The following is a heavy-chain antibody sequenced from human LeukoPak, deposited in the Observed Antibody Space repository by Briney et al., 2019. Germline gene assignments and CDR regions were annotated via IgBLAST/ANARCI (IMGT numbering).Heavy chain of an antibody. CDR1: GFTFSSYS. J-gene: IGHJ6*03. CDR2: ISSSSSTI. V-gene: IGHV3-48*04. Sequence: GGSLRLSCAASGFTFSSYSMNWVRQAPGKGLEWVSYISSSSSTIYYADSVKGRFTISRDNAKNSLYLQMNSLRAEDTAVYYCARDLPNGYNYYYYMDVWGKGTTVTVSS. D-gene: IGHD5-24*01. CDR3: ARDLPNGYNYYYYMDV.